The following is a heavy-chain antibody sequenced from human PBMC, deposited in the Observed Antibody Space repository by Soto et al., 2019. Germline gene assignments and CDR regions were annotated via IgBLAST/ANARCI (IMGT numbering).Heavy chain of an antibody. Sequence: ASVKVSCKASGYTFTSYAMHWVRQAPGQRLEWMGWINAGNGNTKYSQKFQGRVTITRDTSASTASMELSSLRSEDTAVYYCARSRGSSGYYYAYWGQGTLVTVSS. CDR1: GYTFTSYA. V-gene: IGHV1-3*01. CDR3: ARSRGSSGYYYAY. CDR2: INAGNGNT. J-gene: IGHJ4*02. D-gene: IGHD3-22*01.